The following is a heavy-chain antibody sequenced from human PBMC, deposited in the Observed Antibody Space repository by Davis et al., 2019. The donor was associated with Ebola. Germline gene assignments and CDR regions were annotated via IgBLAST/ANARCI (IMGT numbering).Heavy chain of an antibody. Sequence: AASVKVSCKASGYTFTSYGISWVRQAPGQGLEWMGWISAYNGNTNYAQKLQGRVTMTTDTSTSTAYMELRSLRSDDTAVYYWARDGDIVVVVAATLYYYYGMDVWGQGTTVTVSS. D-gene: IGHD2-15*01. CDR3: ARDGDIVVVVAATLYYYYGMDV. V-gene: IGHV1-18*01. J-gene: IGHJ6*02. CDR1: GYTFTSYG. CDR2: ISAYNGNT.